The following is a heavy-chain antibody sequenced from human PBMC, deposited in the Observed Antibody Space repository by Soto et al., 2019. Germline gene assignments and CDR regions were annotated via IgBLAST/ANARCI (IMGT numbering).Heavy chain of an antibody. J-gene: IGHJ4*02. Sequence: QLQLQESGPGLVKPSETLSLTCTVSGGSISSSSYYWGWIRQPPGKGLEWIGSIYYSGSTYYNPSLKSRVTISVDTSKNQFSLKLSSVTAADTAVYYCARHDDRVPSPVVGATSPFDYWGQGTLVTVSS. CDR2: IYYSGST. V-gene: IGHV4-39*01. CDR3: ARHDDRVPSPVVGATSPFDY. CDR1: GGSISSSSYY. D-gene: IGHD1-26*01.